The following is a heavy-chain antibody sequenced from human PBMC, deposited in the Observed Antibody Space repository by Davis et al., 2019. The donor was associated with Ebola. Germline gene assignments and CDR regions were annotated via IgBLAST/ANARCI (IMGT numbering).Heavy chain of an antibody. CDR2: VNQSGST. CDR1: GGSFSGYF. J-gene: IGHJ4*02. Sequence: SETLSLTCSVYGGSFSGYFWTWIRQPPGKGLEWIGEVNQSGSTNYNPSLKSRVIISVDTFTNQFSLNLRSVTAADTAVYYCARGPRRLRFLEIWGQGTLVAVSP. V-gene: IGHV4-34*01. D-gene: IGHD3-3*01. CDR3: ARGPRRLRFLEI.